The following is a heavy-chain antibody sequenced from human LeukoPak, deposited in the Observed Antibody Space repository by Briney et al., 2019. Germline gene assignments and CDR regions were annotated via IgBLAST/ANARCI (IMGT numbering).Heavy chain of an antibody. Sequence: GGSLRLSCAASGFTFSTSIMHWVRQAPGKGLEWVAVISYDGNNKYYADSVKGRFTISRDNSKSTLYVQMNSLRAEDTAVYYFAKEGIAAGGNFEYWGQGTLVTVSS. CDR2: ISYDGNNK. V-gene: IGHV3-30*18. CDR1: GFTFSTSI. D-gene: IGHD6-13*01. CDR3: AKEGIAAGGNFEY. J-gene: IGHJ4*02.